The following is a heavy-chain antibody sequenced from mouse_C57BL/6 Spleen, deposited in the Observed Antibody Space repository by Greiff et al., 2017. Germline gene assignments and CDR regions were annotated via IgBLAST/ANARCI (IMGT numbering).Heavy chain of an antibody. Sequence: EVKLMESGGGLVKPGGSLKLSCAASGFTFSSYTMSWVRQTPEKRLEWVATISGGGGNTYYPDSVKGRFTISRDNAKNTLYLQMSSLRSEDTALYYCARQGNYYGSSYYFDYWGQGTTLTVSS. J-gene: IGHJ2*01. D-gene: IGHD1-1*01. CDR2: ISGGGGNT. V-gene: IGHV5-9*01. CDR3: ARQGNYYGSSYYFDY. CDR1: GFTFSSYT.